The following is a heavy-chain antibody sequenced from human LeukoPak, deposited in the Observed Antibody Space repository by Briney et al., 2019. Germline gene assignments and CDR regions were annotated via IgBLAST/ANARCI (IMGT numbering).Heavy chain of an antibody. CDR3: AKNVAGLWYFDL. CDR2: SYSGGST. J-gene: IGHJ2*01. V-gene: IGHV3-53*01. D-gene: IGHD6-19*01. Sequence: GGSLRLSCAASGFTFSSYWMHWVRQAPGKGLVWVSLSYSGGSTNYADSVKGRFTISRDNSKNTLYLQMNSLRAEDTALYYCAKNVAGLWYFDLWGRGTLVTVSS. CDR1: GFTFSSYW.